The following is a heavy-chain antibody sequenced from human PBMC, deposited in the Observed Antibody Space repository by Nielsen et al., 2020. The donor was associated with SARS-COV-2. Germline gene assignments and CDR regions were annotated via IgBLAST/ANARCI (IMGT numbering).Heavy chain of an antibody. CDR3: ARLQYAAARPLGMDV. Sequence: GSLRLSCAASGFTVNRNYMSWFRQPPGQGLEWIGYVSYSGSTDSNPSLKSRVTISVDTSKNQFSLRLSSVTAADTAVYYCARLQYAAARPLGMDVWGQGTTVTVSS. V-gene: IGHV4-59*08. CDR1: GFTVNRNY. J-gene: IGHJ6*02. CDR2: VSYSGST. D-gene: IGHD6-6*01.